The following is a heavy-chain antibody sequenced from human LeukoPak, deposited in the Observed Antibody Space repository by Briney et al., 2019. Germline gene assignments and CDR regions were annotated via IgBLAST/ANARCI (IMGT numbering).Heavy chain of an antibody. CDR2: VIPIFGTA. CDR3: ASGRYSSGWCFDY. Sequence: SVKVSCKASGGTFSSYAISWVRQAPGQGLEWMGGVIPIFGTANYAQKFQGRVTITADESTSTAYMELSSLRSEDTAVYYCASGRYSSGWCFDYWGQGTLVTVSS. J-gene: IGHJ4*02. D-gene: IGHD6-19*01. CDR1: GGTFSSYA. V-gene: IGHV1-69*13.